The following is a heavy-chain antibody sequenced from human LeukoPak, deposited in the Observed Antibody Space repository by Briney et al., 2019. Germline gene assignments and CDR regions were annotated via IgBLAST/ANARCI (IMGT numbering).Heavy chain of an antibody. CDR3: ARLLSSSSKRAFNWFDP. V-gene: IGHV4-59*05. Sequence: PSETLSLTCTVSGGSISSYYWSWIRQPPGKGLEWIGSIYYSGSTYYNPSLKSRVTISVDTSKNQFSLKLSSVTAADTAVYYCARLLSSSSKRAFNWFDPWGQGTLVTVSS. CDR1: GGSISSYY. CDR2: IYYSGST. J-gene: IGHJ5*02. D-gene: IGHD6-6*01.